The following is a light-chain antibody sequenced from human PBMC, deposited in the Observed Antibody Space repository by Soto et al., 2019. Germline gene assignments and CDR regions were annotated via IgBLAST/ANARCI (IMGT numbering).Light chain of an antibody. CDR2: LDSDGSH. J-gene: IGLJ2*01. CDR1: SGHSSYA. V-gene: IGLV4-69*01. CDR3: QTWGTGIHVV. Sequence: QLVLTQSPSASASLGASVKLTSTLSSGHSSYAIAWHPQQPEKGPRYLMKLDSDGSHTKGDAIPDRFSGSSSGAERYLTISSLQAEDEADYYCQTWGTGIHVVFGGGTKVTVL.